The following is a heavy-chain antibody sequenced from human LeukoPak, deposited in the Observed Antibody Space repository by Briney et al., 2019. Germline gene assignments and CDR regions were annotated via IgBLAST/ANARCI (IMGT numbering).Heavy chain of an antibody. J-gene: IGHJ4*02. CDR3: ASGDYSGFNYGPLDS. Sequence: ASVKVSCKASGYAFSTNVISWVRQAPGQGLEWMGCIGASVPNTNYAQQFRGRVTMTTDTSASTVYVELRNLISGDTAVYYCASGDYSGFNYGPLDSWGQGTLVTVSS. CDR1: GYAFSTNV. CDR2: IGASVPNT. D-gene: IGHD5-12*01. V-gene: IGHV1-18*01.